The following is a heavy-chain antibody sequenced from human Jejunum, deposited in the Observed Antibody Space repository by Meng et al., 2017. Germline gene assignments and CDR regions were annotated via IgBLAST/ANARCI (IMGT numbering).Heavy chain of an antibody. Sequence: QVQLQESGPGLVKPSETPSFTCTVPGCSIRSYYWSWIRQSSGKGLEWIGYIYSSGSTNYNPSLKSRVTISVDTSKNQFSLKVSSVTAADTAVYYCARWTPTRTGYYFDYWGQGTLVTVSS. D-gene: IGHD1-14*01. CDR2: IYSSGST. CDR3: ARWTPTRTGYYFDY. J-gene: IGHJ4*02. CDR1: GCSIRSYY. V-gene: IGHV4-59*01.